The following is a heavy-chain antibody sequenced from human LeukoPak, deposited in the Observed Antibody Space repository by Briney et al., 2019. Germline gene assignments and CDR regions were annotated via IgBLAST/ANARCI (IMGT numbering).Heavy chain of an antibody. J-gene: IGHJ5*02. CDR3: TRGVQLERRYYNWFDH. CDR2: INPNSATT. V-gene: IGHV1-2*02. D-gene: IGHD1-1*01. Sequence: ASVKVSCKASGYTFTAYFIHWVRQAPGQGLEWMGWINPNSATTEFAQKFQGRVAMTRDTSISTSFMELSSLRSEDTAVYYCTRGVQLERRYYNWFDHWGQGTLVTVSS. CDR1: GYTFTAYF.